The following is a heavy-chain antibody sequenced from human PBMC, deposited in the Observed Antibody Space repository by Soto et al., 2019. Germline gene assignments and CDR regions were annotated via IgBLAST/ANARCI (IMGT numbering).Heavy chain of an antibody. D-gene: IGHD5-12*01. CDR2: ISSSSSYI. J-gene: IGHJ4*02. Sequence: AGRSLRLCRGVSGGTRGSYSVYRIGKAPGRGLEWVSSISSSSSYIYYADSVKGRFTISRDNAKNSLYLQMNSLRVEDTAVYYCARPRVYSGYDDWGQGTLVTVSS. V-gene: IGHV3-21*01. CDR1: GGTRGSYS. CDR3: ARPRVYSGYDD.